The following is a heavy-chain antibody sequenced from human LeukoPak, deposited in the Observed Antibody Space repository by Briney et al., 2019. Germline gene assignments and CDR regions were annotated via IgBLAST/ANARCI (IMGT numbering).Heavy chain of an antibody. CDR2: MNPNSGNT. CDR3: ARGLYSSAYYFDY. CDR1: GYTFTSCD. J-gene: IGHJ4*02. D-gene: IGHD6-19*01. Sequence: ASVKVSCKASGYTFTSCDINWVRQATGQGLEWMGWMNPNSGNTGYAQKFQGRVTMTRNTSISTAYMELSSLRSEDTAVYYCARGLYSSAYYFDYWGQGTLVTVSS. V-gene: IGHV1-8*01.